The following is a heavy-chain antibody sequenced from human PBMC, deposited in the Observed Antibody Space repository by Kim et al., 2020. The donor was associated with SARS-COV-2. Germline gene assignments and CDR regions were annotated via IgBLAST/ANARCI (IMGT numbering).Heavy chain of an antibody. D-gene: IGHD3-16*02. CDR1: GYTLTELS. CDR3: ATRLITFGGVIARGVGATYGMDV. Sequence: ASVKVSCKVSGYTLTELSMHWVRQAPGKGLEWMGGFDPEDGETIYAQKFQGRVTMTEDTSTDTAYMELSSLRSEDTAVYYCATRLITFGGVIARGVGATYGMDVWGQGTTVTVSS. J-gene: IGHJ6*02. V-gene: IGHV1-24*01. CDR2: FDPEDGET.